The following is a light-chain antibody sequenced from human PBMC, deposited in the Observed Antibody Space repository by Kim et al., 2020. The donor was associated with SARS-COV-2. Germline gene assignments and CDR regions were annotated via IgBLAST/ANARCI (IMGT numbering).Light chain of an antibody. CDR2: GNS. CDR1: SSNIGAGYD. CDR3: QSYDSSLSGWV. V-gene: IGLV1-40*01. J-gene: IGLJ3*02. Sequence: QRVTSSCTGSSSNIGAGYDVHWYQQLPGTAPKPLIYGNSNRPSGVPDRFSGSKSGTSASLAITGLQAEDEADYYCQSYDSSLSGWVFGGGTKLTVL.